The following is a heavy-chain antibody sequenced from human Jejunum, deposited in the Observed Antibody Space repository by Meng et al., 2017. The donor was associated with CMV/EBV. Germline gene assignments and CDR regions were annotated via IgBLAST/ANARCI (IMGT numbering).Heavy chain of an antibody. CDR2: IYVRGIT. J-gene: IGHJ4*02. CDR3: ARDKDYALFDS. Sequence: QVQLQESGPRLVKPSETLSLTCTVSGDSIRSHYWNWIRQPAGKGLEWIGRIYVRGITNYNPSLRSRITMSVDTSKNQFSLKLSSVTAADTAVYYCARDKDYALFDSWGQGTLVTVSS. V-gene: IGHV4-4*07. D-gene: IGHD4-17*01. CDR1: GDSIRSHY.